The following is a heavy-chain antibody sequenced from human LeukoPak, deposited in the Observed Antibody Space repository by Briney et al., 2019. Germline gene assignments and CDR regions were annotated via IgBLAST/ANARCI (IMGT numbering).Heavy chain of an antibody. V-gene: IGHV4-34*01. CDR3: ARSRIAAAGTGYV. D-gene: IGHD6-13*01. CDR1: GGSFSGYY. CDR2: INHSGST. J-gene: IGHJ6*02. Sequence: PSETLSLTCAVYGGSFSGYYWSWIRQPPGKGLEWIGEINHSGSTNYNPSLKSRVTISVDTSKNQFSLKLSSVTAADTAVYYCARSRIAAAGTGYVWGQGTTVTVSS.